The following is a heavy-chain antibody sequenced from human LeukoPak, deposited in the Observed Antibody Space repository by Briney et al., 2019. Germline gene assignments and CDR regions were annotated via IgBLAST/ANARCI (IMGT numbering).Heavy chain of an antibody. Sequence: SETLSLTCTVSGDSISNYYWSWIRQPPGQGLEWIGYIYYSGSTNYNPSLKSRVTISIDTSRKQLSLKLISVTAADTAVYYCAKIRDGDFDYWGQGTLVTVFS. CDR2: IYYSGST. D-gene: IGHD5-24*01. CDR1: GDSISNYY. V-gene: IGHV4-59*01. J-gene: IGHJ4*02. CDR3: AKIRDGDFDY.